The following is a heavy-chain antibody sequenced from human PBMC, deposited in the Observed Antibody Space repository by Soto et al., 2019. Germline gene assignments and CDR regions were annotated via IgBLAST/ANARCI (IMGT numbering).Heavy chain of an antibody. CDR3: ARSLRATSPLTF. CDR2: ISETGSHT. Sequence: GGSLRLSCEASGFTFTDYHMSWIRQAPGKGLEWVALISETGSHTAYAESVKGRFTISRDNARPSVFLQMNSLRSDDTAVYFCARSLRATSPLTFWGQGTPVTVS. J-gene: IGHJ4*02. V-gene: IGHV3-11*06. D-gene: IGHD7-27*01. CDR1: GFTFTDYH.